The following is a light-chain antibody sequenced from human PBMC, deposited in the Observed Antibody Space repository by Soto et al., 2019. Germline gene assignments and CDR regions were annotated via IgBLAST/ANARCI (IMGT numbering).Light chain of an antibody. Sequence: DIQMTQSPSTLSASVGDRVTITCRASQSISSWLAWYQQKPGKAPKLLIYKASSLERGVPSRFSGSGSGTEFTLAICSLQPDGFATSCCQHLGTVGQGTKVEIK. J-gene: IGKJ1*01. CDR3: QHLGT. CDR2: KAS. V-gene: IGKV1-5*03. CDR1: QSISSW.